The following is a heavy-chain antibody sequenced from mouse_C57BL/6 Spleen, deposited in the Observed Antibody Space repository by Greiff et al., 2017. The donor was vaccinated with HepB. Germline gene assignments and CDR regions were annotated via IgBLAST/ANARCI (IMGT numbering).Heavy chain of an antibody. CDR2: IDPETGGT. CDR3: TRSGLRDYAMDY. J-gene: IGHJ4*01. CDR1: GYTFTDYE. D-gene: IGHD3-1*01. V-gene: IGHV1-15*01. Sequence: QVQLQQSGAELVRPGASVTLSCKASGYTFTDYEMHWVKQTPVHGLEWIGAIDPETGGTAYNQKFKGEAILTADRSSSTAYMELRSLTSEDSAVYYCTRSGLRDYAMDYWGQGTSVTVSS.